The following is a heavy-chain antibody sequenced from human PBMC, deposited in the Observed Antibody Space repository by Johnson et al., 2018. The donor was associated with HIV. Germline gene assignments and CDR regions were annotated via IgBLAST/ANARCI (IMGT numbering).Heavy chain of an antibody. CDR2: IRYDGSNK. CDR3: AKAEFIRFGELNDGFDI. V-gene: IGHV3-30*02. D-gene: IGHD3-10*01. CDR1: GFTFSSYG. J-gene: IGHJ3*02. Sequence: QVQLVESGGGLIQPGGSLRLSCAASGFTFSSYGMHWVRQAPGKGLEWVAFIRYDGSNKYYADSVKGRFTISRDNSKNTLYLQMNNLGPEDTAVYYCAKAEFIRFGELNDGFDIWGQGTMVTVSS.